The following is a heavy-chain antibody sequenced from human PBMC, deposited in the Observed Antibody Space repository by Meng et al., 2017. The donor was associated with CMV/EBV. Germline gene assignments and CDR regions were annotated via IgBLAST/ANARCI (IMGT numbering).Heavy chain of an antibody. J-gene: IGHJ4*02. V-gene: IGHV3-30-3*01. D-gene: IGHD2-15*01. CDR2: ISYDGSNK. CDR1: GFTFSSYA. Sequence: LSLTCAASGFTFSSYAMHWVRQAPGKGLEWVAVISYDGSNKYYADSVKGRFTISRDNSKNTLYLQMNSLRAEDTAVYYCATGVRTIQAAEYDYWGQGTLVTVSS. CDR3: ATGVRTIQAAEYDY.